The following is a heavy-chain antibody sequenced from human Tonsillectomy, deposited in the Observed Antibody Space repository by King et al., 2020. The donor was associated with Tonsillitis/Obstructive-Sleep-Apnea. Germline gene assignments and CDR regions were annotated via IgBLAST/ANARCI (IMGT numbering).Heavy chain of an antibody. CDR1: GFTFSSYA. Sequence: VQLVESGGGLVQPGGSLRLSCAASGFTFSSYAMTWVRPPGKGLDWVSGVSGGGGSTYYADSGKGRFTISRDNSKNTLYLQMNSLRAADTAVYSCAKSSYYYGSGGHSWYFDLWGRGTLVTVSS. D-gene: IGHD3-10*01. J-gene: IGHJ2*01. V-gene: IGHV3-23*04. CDR3: AKSSYYYGSGGHSWYFDL. CDR2: VSGGGGST.